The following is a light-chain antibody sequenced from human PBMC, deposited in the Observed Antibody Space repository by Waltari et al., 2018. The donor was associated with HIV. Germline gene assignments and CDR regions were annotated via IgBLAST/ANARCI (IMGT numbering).Light chain of an antibody. V-gene: IGLV3-25*03. CDR3: QSADNSGTYWR. CDR2: KDS. J-gene: IGLJ3*02. Sequence: SCELTKPPSVPVSPGKTARITGSGDAMPNQYDYWYQQKPGHAAVLVIYKDSKRPSRTPERFSGSSSGKTAKLTISAVQAEDEADYYGQSADNSGTYWRFGGRTKLAVL. CDR1: AMPNQY.